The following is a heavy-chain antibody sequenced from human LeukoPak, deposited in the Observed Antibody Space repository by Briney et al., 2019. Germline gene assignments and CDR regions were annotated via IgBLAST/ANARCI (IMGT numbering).Heavy chain of an antibody. CDR1: GFSLSTSGVG. CDR3: AHSIYYDFWSGYPPFDS. V-gene: IGHV2-5*01. CDR2: IYWNDDT. D-gene: IGHD3-3*01. Sequence: SGPTLVNPTQTLTLTCTFSGFSLSTSGVGVGWIRQPPGEALEWLALIYWNDDTRYSPSLKRRLTITKDTSKNQVVLTMTNMDPVDTATYYCAHSIYYDFWSGYPPFDSWGQGTLVTVSS. J-gene: IGHJ4*02.